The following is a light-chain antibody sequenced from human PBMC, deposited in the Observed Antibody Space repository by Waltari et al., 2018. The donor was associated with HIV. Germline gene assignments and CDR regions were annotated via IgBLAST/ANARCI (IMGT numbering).Light chain of an antibody. CDR2: RTN. J-gene: IGLJ2*01. V-gene: IGLV1-47*01. Sequence: QSVLTQPPSASGTPGPRVTISCSGSSSNIGRNYVYWYQQFPGTAPKLIIYRTNHRPSGGPDRFSGSKSGTSASLAISGLRSEDEADYYCAAWDGSLGVLGGGTKLTVL. CDR3: AAWDGSLGV. CDR1: SSNIGRNY.